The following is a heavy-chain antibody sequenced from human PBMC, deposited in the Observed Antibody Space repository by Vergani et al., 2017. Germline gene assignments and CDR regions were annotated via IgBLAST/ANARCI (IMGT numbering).Heavy chain of an antibody. Sequence: QVQLVESGGGVVQPGRSLRLSCAASGFSLSSFGFHWVRQAPGKGLEWVAFIHYDVSHEYYIDSVKGRFTIYRNNYKNTLILKINGLRAEDTAVYCWAREGVPRCCIVGAPDLRGQGSQVTVCS. V-gene: IGHV3-33*01. CDR1: GFSLSSFG. CDR3: AREGVPRCCIVGAPDL. D-gene: IGHD1-26*01. CDR2: IHYDVSHE. J-gene: IGHJ4*02.